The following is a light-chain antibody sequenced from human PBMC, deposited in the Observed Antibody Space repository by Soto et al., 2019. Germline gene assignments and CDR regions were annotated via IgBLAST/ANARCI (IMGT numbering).Light chain of an antibody. V-gene: IGKV2D-29*01. Sequence: EIVMTQTPLSLSVTPGQPASISCRSSQSLLHSDGKTHLFWYLQRPGQPPQLLIYEGFNRFSGVSDRFSGSGSGTDFTLKISRVEAEDVGLYYCMQTKQLPPYTFGQGTKLEIK. J-gene: IGKJ2*01. CDR3: MQTKQLPPYT. CDR2: EGF. CDR1: QSLLHSDGKTH.